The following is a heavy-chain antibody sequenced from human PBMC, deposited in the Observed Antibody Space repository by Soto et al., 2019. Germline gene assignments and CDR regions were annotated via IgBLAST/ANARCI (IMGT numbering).Heavy chain of an antibody. CDR1: GFTFSNAW. CDR3: TTENPDYYDSSGSLSHYFDY. D-gene: IGHD3-22*01. CDR2: IKSKTDGGTT. Sequence: GGSLRLSCAASGFTFSNAWMNWVRQAPGKGLEWVGRIKSKTDGGTTDYAAPVKGRFTISRDDSKNTLYLQMNSLKTEDTAVYYCTTENPDYYDSSGSLSHYFDYWGQGTLVTVSS. J-gene: IGHJ4*02. V-gene: IGHV3-15*07.